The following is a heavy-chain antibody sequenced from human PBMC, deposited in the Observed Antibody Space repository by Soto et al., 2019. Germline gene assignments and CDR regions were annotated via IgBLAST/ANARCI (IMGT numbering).Heavy chain of an antibody. J-gene: IGHJ5*02. CDR1: GGSISSYY. CDR3: ARVGLSAVAAYDNWLDP. Sequence: SETLSLTCTVSGGSISSYYWSWIRQPPGKGLEWIGYIYYSGSTNYNPSLKSRVTISVDTSKNQFSLKLSSVTAADTAVYYCARVGLSAVAAYDNWLDPWGQGTLVTVSS. V-gene: IGHV4-59*01. CDR2: IYYSGST. D-gene: IGHD6-19*01.